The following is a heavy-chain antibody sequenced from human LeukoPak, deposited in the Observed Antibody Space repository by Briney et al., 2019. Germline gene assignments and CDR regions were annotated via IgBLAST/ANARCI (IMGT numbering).Heavy chain of an antibody. CDR3: ARVGYDILTGHENWFGP. CDR2: IKQDGGEK. CDR1: GFTFSDYW. Sequence: GGSLRLSCAAPGFTFSDYWLTWVRQAPGKGLEWVSNIKQDGGEKYYVDSVKGRFTISRDNAKKSLYLQMNSLRAEDTAVYYCARVGYDILTGHENWFGPWGQGTLVAVSS. J-gene: IGHJ5*02. V-gene: IGHV3-7*01. D-gene: IGHD3-9*01.